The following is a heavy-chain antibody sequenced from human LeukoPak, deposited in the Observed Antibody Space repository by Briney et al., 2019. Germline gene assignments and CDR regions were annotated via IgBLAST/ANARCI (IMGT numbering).Heavy chain of an antibody. CDR2: IYYSGST. J-gene: IGHJ3*02. D-gene: IGHD6-19*01. V-gene: IGHV4-31*03. CDR3: ASYSSGWYAPRAFDI. Sequence: SQTLSLTCTVSGGSISSGGYYWSWIRQHPGKGLEWIGYIYYSGSTYYNPSLKSRVTISVDTSKNQFSLKLSSVTAADAAVYYCASYSSGWYAPRAFDIWGQGTMVTVSS. CDR1: GGSISSGGYY.